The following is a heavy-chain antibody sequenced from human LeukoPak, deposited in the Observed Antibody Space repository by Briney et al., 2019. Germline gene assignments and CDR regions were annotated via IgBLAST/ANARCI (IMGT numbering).Heavy chain of an antibody. CDR1: GFSFSNYV. CDR3: AKGSPAILYYCMDF. CDR2: LIGTGAGT. D-gene: IGHD2-21*01. Sequence: PGGSLRLSCAASGFSFSNYVMTLIGTGAGTYYADSVKGRFTISRDNSKNTLYLQMNILRAEDTAVYYCAKGSPAILYYCMDFWGKGTTVTVSS. V-gene: IGHV3-23*01. J-gene: IGHJ6*03.